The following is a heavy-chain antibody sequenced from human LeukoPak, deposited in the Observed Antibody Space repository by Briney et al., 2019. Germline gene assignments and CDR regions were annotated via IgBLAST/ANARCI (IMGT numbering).Heavy chain of an antibody. CDR2: IYYSGST. D-gene: IGHD5-18*01. J-gene: IGHJ4*02. CDR1: GGSVSSGSYY. Sequence: SETLSLTCTVSGGSVSSGSYYWSWIRQPPGKGLEWIGYIYYSGSTNYNPSLKSRVTISVDTSKNQFSLKLSSVTAADTAVYHCARGRGADTAMVESFDYWGQGTLVTVSS. V-gene: IGHV4-61*01. CDR3: ARGRGADTAMVESFDY.